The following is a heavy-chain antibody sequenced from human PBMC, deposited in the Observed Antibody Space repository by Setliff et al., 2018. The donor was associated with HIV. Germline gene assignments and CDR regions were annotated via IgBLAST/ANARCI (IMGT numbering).Heavy chain of an antibody. CDR1: GFALSSYW. CDR2: IKQGGGEK. V-gene: IGHV3-7*03. D-gene: IGHD6-19*01. CDR3: ARADSGWGGFDY. J-gene: IGHJ4*02. Sequence: PGGSLRLSCAASGFALSSYWMNWVRQAPGKGLEWVANIKQGGGEKYYVDSVKGRFTISRDNAKKSLYLQMNSLRAEDTAVYYCARADSGWGGFDYWGQGTLVTVSS.